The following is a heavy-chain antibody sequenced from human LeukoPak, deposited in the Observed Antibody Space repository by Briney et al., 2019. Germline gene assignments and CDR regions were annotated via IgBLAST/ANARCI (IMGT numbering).Heavy chain of an antibody. CDR2: IIPIFGTA. D-gene: IGHD3-3*01. CDR3: ARDGRGRYDFWSH. J-gene: IGHJ4*02. Sequence: ASVKVSCKASGGTFSSYAISWVRQAPGQGLEWMGGIIPIFGTANYAQKFQGRVTITADESTSTAYMELSSLRSEDTAVYYCARDGRGRYDFWSHWSQGTLVTVSS. CDR1: GGTFSSYA. V-gene: IGHV1-69*13.